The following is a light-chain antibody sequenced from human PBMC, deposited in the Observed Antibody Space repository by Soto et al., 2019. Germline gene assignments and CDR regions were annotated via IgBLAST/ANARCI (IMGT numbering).Light chain of an antibody. V-gene: IGLV1-44*01. CDR2: SND. J-gene: IGLJ2*01. CDR1: NSNIGRND. CDR3: AAWDDTLRARV. Sequence: QSVLAQPPSASGTPWQRVTISCSGSNSNIGRNDVTWYQQVPGTAPQCLIYSNDQRPSGVPDRISGSRSGTSASLAISGLQSGDEAEYYCAAWDDTLRARVFGGGTKLTVL.